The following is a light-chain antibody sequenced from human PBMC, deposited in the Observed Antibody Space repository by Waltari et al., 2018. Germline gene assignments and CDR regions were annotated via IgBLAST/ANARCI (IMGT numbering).Light chain of an antibody. CDR3: SSYSGSTTLVI. CDR1: SNDVGSYNL. Sequence: QSALTQPASVSGSPGQSITISCTGTSNDVGSYNLVSWYQQYPGKAPTLMIYEVTKRPSGVSSRFSCAKSGNTASLTISGRQAEDEADDYCSSYSGSTTLVIFGGGTKLTV. J-gene: IGLJ2*01. CDR2: EVT. V-gene: IGLV2-23*02.